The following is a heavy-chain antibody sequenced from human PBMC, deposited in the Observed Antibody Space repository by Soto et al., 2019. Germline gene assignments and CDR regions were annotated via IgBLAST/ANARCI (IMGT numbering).Heavy chain of an antibody. J-gene: IGHJ4*02. CDR1: GFTFSSYA. Sequence: GGSLRLSCAASGFTFSSYAMSWVRQAPGKGLEWVSAISGSGGSTYYADSVKGRFTISRDNSKNTLYLQMNSLRAEDTAVYYCAKVSGIVATKNSFFDYWGQGTLVTVSS. CDR2: ISGSGGST. CDR3: AKVSGIVATKNSFFDY. D-gene: IGHD5-12*01. V-gene: IGHV3-23*01.